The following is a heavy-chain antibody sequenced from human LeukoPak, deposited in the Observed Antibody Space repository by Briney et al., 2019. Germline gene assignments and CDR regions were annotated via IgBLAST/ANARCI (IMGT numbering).Heavy chain of an antibody. D-gene: IGHD2-2*01. Sequence: SETLSLTCAVYGGSFSGYYWSWIRQPPGKGLEWIGEINHSGSTNYNPSLKSRVTISVDTSKNQFSLKLSSVTAADTAVYYCARGVDNVVVPASKLWFDPWGQGNLVTVSS. J-gene: IGHJ5*02. CDR2: INHSGST. CDR3: ARGVDNVVVPASKLWFDP. V-gene: IGHV4-34*01. CDR1: GGSFSGYY.